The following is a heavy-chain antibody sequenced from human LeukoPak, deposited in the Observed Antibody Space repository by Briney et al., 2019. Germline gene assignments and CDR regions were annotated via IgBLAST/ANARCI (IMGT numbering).Heavy chain of an antibody. D-gene: IGHD6-13*01. Sequence: TGGSLRLSCAASGFTFSSYSMNWVRQAPGKGLEWVAVISYDGSNKYYADSVKGRSTISRDNSKNTLYLQMNSLRAEDTAVYYCAKKVRTGSSSSWALTSWGQGTLVTVSS. CDR3: AKKVRTGSSSSWALTS. V-gene: IGHV3-30*18. CDR1: GFTFSSYS. CDR2: ISYDGSNK. J-gene: IGHJ4*02.